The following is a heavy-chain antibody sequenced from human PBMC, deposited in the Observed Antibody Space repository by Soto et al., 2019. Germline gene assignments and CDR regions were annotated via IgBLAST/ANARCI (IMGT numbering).Heavy chain of an antibody. Sequence: DVQLVESGGGLVQPGRSLRLSCAASGFTFDDYAMHWVRQAPGKGLEWVSGISWNSGSIGYADSVKGRFTISRDNAKNSLYLQMNSLRAEDTALYYCAKEPYCSGGSCPFDYWGQGTLVTVSS. CDR2: ISWNSGSI. V-gene: IGHV3-9*01. D-gene: IGHD2-15*01. J-gene: IGHJ4*02. CDR3: AKEPYCSGGSCPFDY. CDR1: GFTFDDYA.